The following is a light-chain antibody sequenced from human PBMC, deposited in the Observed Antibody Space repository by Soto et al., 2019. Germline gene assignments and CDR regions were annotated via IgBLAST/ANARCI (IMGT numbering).Light chain of an antibody. V-gene: IGKV3-20*01. CDR1: QSVSSNY. CDR3: QQYGNLPLT. Sequence: EIVLTQSPGTLSLSPGERATLSCRASQSVSSNYLAWYQQKPGQAPRLLVYGASSRATGIPDRFSGSGSGKDFALIISMLEPEDFAVYYCQQYGNLPLTFGGGTKVDIK. CDR2: GAS. J-gene: IGKJ4*01.